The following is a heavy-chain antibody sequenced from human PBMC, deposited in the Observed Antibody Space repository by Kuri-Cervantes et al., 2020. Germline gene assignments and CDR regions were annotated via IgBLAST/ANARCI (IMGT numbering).Heavy chain of an antibody. CDR2: ISWNSGSI. J-gene: IGHJ3*02. CDR3: AKGPGGKLDAFDI. V-gene: IGHV3-9*01. Sequence: LSLTCAASGFTFSSYAMHWVRQAPGKGLEWVSGISWNSGSIGYADSVKGRFTISRDNAKNSLYLQMNSLRAEDTALYYCAKGPGGKLDAFDIWGQGTMVTVSS. CDR1: GFTFSSYA. D-gene: IGHD1-14*01.